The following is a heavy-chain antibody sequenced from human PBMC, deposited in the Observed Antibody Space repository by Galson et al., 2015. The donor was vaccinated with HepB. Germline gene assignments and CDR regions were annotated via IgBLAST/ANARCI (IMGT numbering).Heavy chain of an antibody. CDR2: IWYDGSNK. CDR3: ASFSSSSYEGY. CDR1: GFTFSSYG. J-gene: IGHJ4*02. Sequence: SLRLSCAASGFTFSSYGMHWVRQAPGKGLEWVAVIWYDGSNKYYADSVKGRFTISRDNAKNSLYLQMNSLRAEDTAVYYCASFSSSSYEGYWGQGTLVTVSS. V-gene: IGHV3-33*08. D-gene: IGHD6-6*01.